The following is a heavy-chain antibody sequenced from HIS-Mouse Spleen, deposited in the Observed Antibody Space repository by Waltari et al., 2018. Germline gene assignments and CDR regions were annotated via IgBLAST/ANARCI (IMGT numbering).Heavy chain of an antibody. CDR3: AREIPYSSSWYDWYFDL. CDR1: GGSFSRYY. CDR2: INHSGST. Sequence: QVQLQEWGAGLLKPSETLSLTCAVYGGSFSRYYWSWIRQPPGRGLECIGEINHSGSTNYNPSLKSRVTISVDTSKTQFSLKLSSVTAADTAVYYCAREIPYSSSWYDWYFDLWGRGTLVTVSS. D-gene: IGHD6-13*01. J-gene: IGHJ2*01. V-gene: IGHV4-34*01.